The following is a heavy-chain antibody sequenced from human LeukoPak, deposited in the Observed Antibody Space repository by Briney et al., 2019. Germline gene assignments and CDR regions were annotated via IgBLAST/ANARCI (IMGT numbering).Heavy chain of an antibody. CDR3: TTDENPYSDCLAPFDY. CDR2: IESKTDGGTR. V-gene: IGHV3-15*04. Sequence: GGSLRLSCAASGVTFSNAWMIWVREAPGKGLEAFGRIESKTDGGTRDYAAPVKGRVTISRDDSKNTPYLHMNSLTPEYTAVSSCTTDENPYSDCLAPFDYWGQGTLVTVSS. CDR1: GVTFSNAW. D-gene: IGHD3-9*01. J-gene: IGHJ4*02.